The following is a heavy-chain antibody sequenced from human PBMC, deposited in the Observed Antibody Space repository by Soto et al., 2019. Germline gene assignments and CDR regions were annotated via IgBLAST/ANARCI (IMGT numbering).Heavy chain of an antibody. V-gene: IGHV3-48*01. CDR2: ISSSSSTI. J-gene: IGHJ6*02. CDR3: AKDSSGWQVYYYYYGMDV. CDR1: GFTFSSYS. Sequence: PGGSLRLSCAASGFTFSSYSMNWVRQAPGKGLEWVSYISSSSSTIYYADSVKGRFTISRDNSKNTLYLQMNSLRAEDTAVYYCAKDSSGWQVYYYYYGMDVWGQGTTVTVSS. D-gene: IGHD6-19*01.